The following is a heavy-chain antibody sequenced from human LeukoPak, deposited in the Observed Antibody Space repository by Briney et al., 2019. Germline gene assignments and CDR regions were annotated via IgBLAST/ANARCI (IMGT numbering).Heavy chain of an antibody. Sequence: GGSLRLSCAASGLTFSSYDMHWVRQATGKGLEWVSAIGTAGDTYYPGSVKGRFTISRENAKNSLYLQMNSLRAGDTAVYYCAREHSGYDFPGRDYYYMDVWGKGTTVTVSS. CDR2: IGTAGDT. CDR1: GLTFSSYD. V-gene: IGHV3-13*01. CDR3: AREHSGYDFPGRDYYYMDV. D-gene: IGHD5-12*01. J-gene: IGHJ6*03.